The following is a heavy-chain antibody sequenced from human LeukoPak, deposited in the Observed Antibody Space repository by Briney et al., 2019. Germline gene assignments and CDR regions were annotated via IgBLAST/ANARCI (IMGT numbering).Heavy chain of an antibody. V-gene: IGHV3-21*01. D-gene: IGHD6-13*01. Sequence: GGSLRLSCAASGFTFSSYSMNWVRQAPGKGLEWVSSISSSSSYIYYADSVKGRFTISRDNAKNSLYLQMNSLRAEDTAVYYCARVLAAAGTSDYWGRGTLVTVSS. CDR1: GFTFSSYS. CDR2: ISSSSSYI. CDR3: ARVLAAAGTSDY. J-gene: IGHJ4*02.